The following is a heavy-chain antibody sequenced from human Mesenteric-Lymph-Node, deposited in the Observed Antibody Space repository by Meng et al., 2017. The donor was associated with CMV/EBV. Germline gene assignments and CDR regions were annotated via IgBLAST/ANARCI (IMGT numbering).Heavy chain of an antibody. CDR3: ARVERTDDSRYRPFDY. CDR2: IKADGSEK. CDR1: GFTFSSHW. Sequence: GGSLRLSCAASGFTFSSHWMCWVRQAPGKGLEWVANIKADGSEKYYVDSVKGRFTISRDNAKNSLSLQMNYPRVEDTGVYYCARVERTDDSRYRPFDYWGQGTLVTVSS. V-gene: IGHV3-7*01. D-gene: IGHD4-11*01. J-gene: IGHJ4*02.